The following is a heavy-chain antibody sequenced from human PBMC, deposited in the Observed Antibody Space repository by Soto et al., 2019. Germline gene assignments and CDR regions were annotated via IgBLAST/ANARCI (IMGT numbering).Heavy chain of an antibody. CDR1: GGSFSGYY. Sequence: SETLSLTCAVYGGSFSGYYWSWIRQPPGKGLEWIGEINHSGSTNYNPSLKSRVTISVDTSKNQFSLKLSSVTAADTAVYYCARVHPNLYSSSWPLRLGYFDYWGQGXLVTVYS. CDR2: INHSGST. V-gene: IGHV4-34*01. D-gene: IGHD6-13*01. J-gene: IGHJ4*02. CDR3: ARVHPNLYSSSWPLRLGYFDY.